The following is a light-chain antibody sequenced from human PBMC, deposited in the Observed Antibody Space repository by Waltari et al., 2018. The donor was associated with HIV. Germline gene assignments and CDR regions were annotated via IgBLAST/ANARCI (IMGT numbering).Light chain of an antibody. CDR1: ALANKS. Sequence: SYALTQPPSVSVSPGQTARIPCSGDALANKSASLYPQKSGQAPVLVIYEDSKRPSGIPERFSGSSSGTVDTLTISGAQVEDEADYYCYSTDSSGNHPWVFGGGTKLTVL. J-gene: IGLJ3*02. CDR3: YSTDSSGNHPWV. CDR2: EDS. V-gene: IGLV3-10*01.